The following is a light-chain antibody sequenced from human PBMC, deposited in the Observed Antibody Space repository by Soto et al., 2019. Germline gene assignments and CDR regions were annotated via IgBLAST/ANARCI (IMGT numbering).Light chain of an antibody. J-gene: IGLJ1*01. CDR3: STYTGSNTPYV. V-gene: IGLV2-8*01. CDR2: EVN. CDR1: SSDVGGYNY. Sequence: QSVLTQPPSASGSPGQSVAISCTGTSSDVGGYNYVSWYQQHPGKAPKLMIYEVNKRPSGVPDRFSGSKSGNTASLTISGLQADDEADYFCSTYTGSNTPYVFGTGTKVTVL.